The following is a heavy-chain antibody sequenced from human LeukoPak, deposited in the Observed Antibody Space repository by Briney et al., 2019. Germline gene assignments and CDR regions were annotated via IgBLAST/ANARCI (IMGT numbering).Heavy chain of an antibody. Sequence: GGSLRLSCAVSGFTVTDNYMSWVRQAPGKGLQWVSVIYPDGRTYYADSVKGRFTISRDISRNTLLLQMNSVRPDDTAVHYCARTNPVYGDYDYWGQGTLVTVSS. CDR1: GFTVTDNY. CDR2: IYPDGRT. V-gene: IGHV3-53*01. J-gene: IGHJ4*02. D-gene: IGHD4-17*01. CDR3: ARTNPVYGDYDY.